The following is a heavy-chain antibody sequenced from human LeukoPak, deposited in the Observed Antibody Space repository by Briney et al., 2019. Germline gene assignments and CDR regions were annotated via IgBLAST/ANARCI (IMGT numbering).Heavy chain of an antibody. CDR1: GFTFGDYA. CDR2: IRSKAYGGTT. Sequence: GRSXXXSCTASGFTFGDYAMSWVRQAPGKGLEWVGFIRSKAYGGTTEYAASVKGRFTISRDDSKSIAYLQMNRLKTEETAVYXXXXXVXRFXXDYWGQGTXVTVSS. D-gene: IGHD3-10*01. J-gene: IGHJ4*02. V-gene: IGHV3-49*04. CDR3: XXXVXRFXXDY.